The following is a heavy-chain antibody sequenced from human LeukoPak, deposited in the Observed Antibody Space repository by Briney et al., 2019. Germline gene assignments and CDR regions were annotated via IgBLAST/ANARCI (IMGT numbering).Heavy chain of an antibody. D-gene: IGHD6-13*01. Sequence: SETLSLTCTVSGGSISSYYWSWIRQPPGKGLEWIGYIYYSGSTNYNPSLKSRLTISVDTSKNQFSLKLSSVTAADTAVYYCARHAAAAGSFDYWGQGSLVTVSS. V-gene: IGHV4-59*08. CDR2: IYYSGST. CDR3: ARHAAAAGSFDY. J-gene: IGHJ4*02. CDR1: GGSISSYY.